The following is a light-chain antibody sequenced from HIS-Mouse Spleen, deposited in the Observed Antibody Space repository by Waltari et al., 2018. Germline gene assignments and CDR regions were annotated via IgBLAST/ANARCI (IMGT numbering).Light chain of an antibody. Sequence: QSVLTQPPSASGTPGQRVTIPCSGIISNIGSNYVYWYQQLPGTAPKLLIYRNNQLPSGVPDRFSGSKSGTSASLAISGLRSEDEADYYCAAWDDSLSGPVFGGGTKLTVL. CDR3: AAWDDSLSGPV. J-gene: IGLJ3*02. CDR2: RNN. CDR1: ISNIGSNY. V-gene: IGLV1-47*01.